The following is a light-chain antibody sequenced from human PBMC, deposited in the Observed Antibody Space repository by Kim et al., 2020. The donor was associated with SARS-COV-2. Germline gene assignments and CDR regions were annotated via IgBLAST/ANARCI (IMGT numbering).Light chain of an antibody. V-gene: IGKV1-39*01. J-gene: IGKJ2*01. CDR1: QTIDNF. CDR3: QQSHSTPHT. Sequence: SASVGDRVTISCRASQTIDNFLIWYQRKVGEAPQLLFFGASTLQNGVPSRFSGGGSGTDFTLTISSLQPEDFATYFCQQSHSTPHTFGQGTKLEV. CDR2: GAS.